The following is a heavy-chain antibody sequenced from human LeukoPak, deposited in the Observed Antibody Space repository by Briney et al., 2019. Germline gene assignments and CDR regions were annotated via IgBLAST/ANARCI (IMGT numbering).Heavy chain of an antibody. CDR1: GFTLSSYW. V-gene: IGHV3-74*01. Sequence: GGSLRLSCAASGFTLSSYWMHWARQTPGKGLVWVSRMSSDESTTNYADSVRGRFTISRDNARNALYLQMNNLRAEDTAIYFCARGRGPYGWFDPWGQGTLVTVSS. D-gene: IGHD3-10*01. J-gene: IGHJ5*02. CDR2: MSSDESTT. CDR3: ARGRGPYGWFDP.